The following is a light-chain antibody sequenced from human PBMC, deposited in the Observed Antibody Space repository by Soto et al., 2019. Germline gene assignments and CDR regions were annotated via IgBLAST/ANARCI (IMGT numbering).Light chain of an antibody. J-gene: IGLJ2*01. CDR3: SSYASSRNML. CDR2: NVT. CDR1: SSDVGRYNY. Sequence: QSVLTQPASVSGSPGQSITISCAGTSSDVGRYNYVSWYQHHPGKAPKLIIYNVTNRPSGVSNRFSGSKSGNTASLTISGLQAEDEADYYCSSYASSRNMLFGGGTKLTVL. V-gene: IGLV2-14*03.